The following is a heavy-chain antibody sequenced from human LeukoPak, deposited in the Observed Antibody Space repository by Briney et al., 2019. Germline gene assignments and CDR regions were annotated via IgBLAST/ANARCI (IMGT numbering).Heavy chain of an antibody. J-gene: IGHJ4*02. V-gene: IGHV3-20*04. CDR1: GFTFDDYG. CDR2: INWNGGST. Sequence: GGSLRLSCAASGFTFDDYGMSWVRQAPGKGLEWVSGINWNGGSTGYADSVKGRFTISRDNATSSLYLQMDSLRAEDTAVYYCATVGDIAVAGINRYWGQGILVTVSS. CDR3: ATVGDIAVAGINRY. D-gene: IGHD6-19*01.